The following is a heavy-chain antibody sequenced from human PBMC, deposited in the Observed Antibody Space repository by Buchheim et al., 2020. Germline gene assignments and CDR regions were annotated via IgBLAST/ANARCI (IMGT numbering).Heavy chain of an antibody. CDR1: GFTFSSYW. CDR3: ARDEDLTKTRYSGNRATTVEGSY. D-gene: IGHD5-12*01. V-gene: IGHV3-7*03. CDR2: IKQDGSEK. Sequence: EVQLVESGGGLVQPGGSLRLSCAASGFTFSSYWMSWVRQAPGKGLEWVANIKQDGSEKYYVDSVKGRFTISRDNAKNSLYLQMNSLRAEDTAVYYCARDEDLTKTRYSGNRATTVEGSYWGQGTL. J-gene: IGHJ4*02.